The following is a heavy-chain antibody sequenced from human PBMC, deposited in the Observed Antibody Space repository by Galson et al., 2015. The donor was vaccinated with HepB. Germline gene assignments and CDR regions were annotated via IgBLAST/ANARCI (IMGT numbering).Heavy chain of an antibody. V-gene: IGHV3-21*01. CDR3: VRVGWDGCIAVAGTLWH. D-gene: IGHD6-19*01. CDR2: ISSSSSYI. Sequence: SLRLSCAASGFTFSSYSMNWVRQAPGKGLEWVSSISSSSSYIYYADSVKGRFTISRDNAKNSLYLQMNSLRAEDTAVYYCVRVGWDGCIAVAGTLWHWGQGTLVTVSS. J-gene: IGHJ4*02. CDR1: GFTFSSYS.